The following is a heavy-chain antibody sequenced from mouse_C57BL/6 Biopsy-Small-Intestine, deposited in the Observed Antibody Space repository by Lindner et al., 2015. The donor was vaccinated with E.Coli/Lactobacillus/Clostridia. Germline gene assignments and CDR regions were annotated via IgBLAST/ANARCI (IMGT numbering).Heavy chain of an antibody. J-gene: IGHJ4*01. Sequence: SVKVSCKASGGTFSSYTLSWVRQAPGQGLEWMGGIIPIFGSANYAQKFQGRVTITADESTSTAYLELSNLRSDDTAVYYCARERSSSSLDYWGQGTLVTVSS. CDR3: ARERSSSSLDY. CDR2: IIPIFGSA. V-gene: IGHV1-4*01. CDR1: GGTFSSYT. D-gene: IGHD6-2*01.